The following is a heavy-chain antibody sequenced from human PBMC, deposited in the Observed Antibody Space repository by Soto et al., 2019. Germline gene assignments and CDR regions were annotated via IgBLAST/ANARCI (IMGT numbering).Heavy chain of an antibody. V-gene: IGHV1-18*01. D-gene: IGHD1-1*01. CDR1: GYTFTSYG. CDR2: ISAHNGNT. J-gene: IGHJ4*02. Sequence: QVHLVQSGAEVKKPGASVKVSCKASGYTFTSYGITWVRQAPGQGLEWMGWISAHNGNTDYAQKLQGRVIVTRDTSTITAYMELSSLRSDDTAVYYCARGRYGDYWGQGALVTVSS. CDR3: ARGRYGDY.